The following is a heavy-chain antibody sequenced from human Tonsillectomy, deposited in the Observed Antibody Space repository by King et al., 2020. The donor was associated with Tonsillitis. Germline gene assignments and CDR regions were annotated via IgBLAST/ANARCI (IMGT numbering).Heavy chain of an antibody. CDR1: GYAFTRHA. CDR3: ARSSGYYPDYYAMDV. CDR2: CNAGNGDT. V-gene: IGHV1-3*02. Sequence: QLVQSGAEVKKPGASVKVSCKASGYAFTRHAMHWVRQAPGQRLEWMGWCNAGNGDTKYSKEFQGRVTITRDTSANTDYTELRSLKSDDTGVYYCARSSGYYPDYYAMDVWGQGTTVTVSS. D-gene: IGHD3-22*01. J-gene: IGHJ6*02.